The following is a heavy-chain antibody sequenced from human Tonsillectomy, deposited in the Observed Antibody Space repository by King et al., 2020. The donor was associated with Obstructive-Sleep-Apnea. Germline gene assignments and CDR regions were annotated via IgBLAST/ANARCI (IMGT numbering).Heavy chain of an antibody. Sequence: QLVQSGAEVKKPGASVKVSCKASGYTFTNYGVHWVRQAPGQGLEWMGWISAYNGITKYAQKLQGRVTMTTDTSTSTAYMELRSLRSDDTAVYYCARGSQPSYGSGSYYNWFDPWGQGTLVTVSS. J-gene: IGHJ5*02. D-gene: IGHD3-10*01. CDR2: ISAYNGIT. V-gene: IGHV1-18*01. CDR1: GYTFTNYG. CDR3: ARGSQPSYGSGSYYNWFDP.